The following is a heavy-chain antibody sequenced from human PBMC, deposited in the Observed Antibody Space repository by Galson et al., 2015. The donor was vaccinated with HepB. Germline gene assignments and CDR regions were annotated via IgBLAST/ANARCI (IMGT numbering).Heavy chain of an antibody. V-gene: IGHV3-9*01. J-gene: IGHJ4*02. Sequence: SLRLSCAASGFTFDDYAMHWVRQAPGKGLEWVSGISWNSGSIGYADSVKGRFTISRDNAKDSLYLQMNSLRAEDTALYYCAKDKGWDYGGNSGYFDYWGQGTLVTVSS. D-gene: IGHD4-23*01. CDR2: ISWNSGSI. CDR3: AKDKGWDYGGNSGYFDY. CDR1: GFTFDDYA.